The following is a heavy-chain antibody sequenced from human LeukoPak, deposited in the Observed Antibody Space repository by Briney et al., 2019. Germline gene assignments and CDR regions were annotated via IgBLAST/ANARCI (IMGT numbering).Heavy chain of an antibody. J-gene: IGHJ3*02. CDR3: AKAQGYYDSRDAFDI. CDR1: GFTFSSYG. CDR2: IWYDGSNK. V-gene: IGHV3-33*06. D-gene: IGHD3-22*01. Sequence: GGSLRLFCAASGFTFSSYGMHWVRQAPGKGLEWVAVIWYDGSNKYYADSVKGRFTISRDNSKNTLYLQMNSLRAEDTAVYYCAKAQGYYDSRDAFDIWGPGTMVTVSS.